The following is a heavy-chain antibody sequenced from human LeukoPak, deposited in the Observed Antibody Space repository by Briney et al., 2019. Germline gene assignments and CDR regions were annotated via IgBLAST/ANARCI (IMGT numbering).Heavy chain of an antibody. D-gene: IGHD3-9*01. J-gene: IGHJ6*02. CDR1: GGSISGGGYS. Sequence: SQTLSLTCAASGGSISGGGYSWSWIRQPPGKGLEWIGYIYHSGSTYYNPSLKSRVTISVDRSKNQFSLKLSSVTAADTAVYYCARGSRRYYDILTGHRTYYYYGMDVWGQGTTVTVSS. CDR3: ARGSRRYYDILTGHRTYYYYGMDV. CDR2: IYHSGST. V-gene: IGHV4-30-2*01.